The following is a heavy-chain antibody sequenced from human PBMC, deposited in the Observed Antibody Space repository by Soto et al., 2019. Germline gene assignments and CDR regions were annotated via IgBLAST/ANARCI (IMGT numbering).Heavy chain of an antibody. Sequence: QVHLQQWGAGLLKPSETLSLTCAVYGGSVNGYYWNWIRQPPEKGLEWIGEINHTGGTHYNPSLKSRVTMSVDTSKNQLSLRLSSVTAADTAIYYCATRITVFGLLIPPFDPWGQGTQVTVSS. CDR3: ATRITVFGLLIPPFDP. V-gene: IGHV4-34*02. J-gene: IGHJ5*02. CDR1: GGSVNGYY. D-gene: IGHD3-3*01. CDR2: INHTGGT.